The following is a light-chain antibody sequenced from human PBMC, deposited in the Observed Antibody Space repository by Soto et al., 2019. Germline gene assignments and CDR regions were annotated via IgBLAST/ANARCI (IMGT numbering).Light chain of an antibody. CDR3: SSYTTSSTVV. J-gene: IGLJ2*01. Sequence: QSALTQPASVSGSPGQSITISCTGTSSDVGGYNYVSWYQQHPGKAPKVMIYDVSNRPSGVSNRFSGSKSGNTASLTISGLQAEDEDDYYCSSYTTSSTVVFGGGTKVTVL. CDR1: SSDVGGYNY. CDR2: DVS. V-gene: IGLV2-14*01.